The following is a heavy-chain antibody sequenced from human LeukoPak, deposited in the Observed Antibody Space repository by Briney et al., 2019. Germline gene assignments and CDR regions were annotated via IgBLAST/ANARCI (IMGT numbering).Heavy chain of an antibody. Sequence: GGSLRLSCAASGFTFSSYGMHWVRQAPGKGLEWVAVISYDGSNKYYADSVKGRFTISRDNAKNSLYLQMNSLRAEDTAVYYCAGGGSYSNYGLVDYWGQGTLVTVSS. V-gene: IGHV3-30*03. CDR3: AGGGSYSNYGLVDY. CDR1: GFTFSSYG. J-gene: IGHJ4*02. CDR2: ISYDGSNK. D-gene: IGHD4-11*01.